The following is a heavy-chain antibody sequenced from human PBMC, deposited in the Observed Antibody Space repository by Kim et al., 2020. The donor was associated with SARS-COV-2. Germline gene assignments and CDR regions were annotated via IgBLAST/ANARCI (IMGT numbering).Heavy chain of an antibody. V-gene: IGHV1-18*01. CDR3: AREGAKVTGGFDI. D-gene: IGHD2-21*02. J-gene: IGHJ3*02. Sequence: YAQKVQGRDTRTTDTSTSTAYMDLRSLRSDDTAMYYCAREGAKVTGGFDIWGQGTMVTVSS.